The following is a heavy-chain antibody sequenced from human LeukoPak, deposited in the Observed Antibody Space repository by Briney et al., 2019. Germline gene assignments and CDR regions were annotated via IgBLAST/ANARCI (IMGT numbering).Heavy chain of an antibody. CDR3: AGELIAAAGTYYYYMDV. CDR2: IYYSGST. CDR1: GGSISSYY. Sequence: SETLSLTCTVSGGSISSYYWSWIRRPPGKGLEWIGYIYYSGSTNYNPSLKSRVTISVDTSKNQFSPKLSSVTAADTAVYYCAGELIAAAGTYYYYMDVWGKGTTVTVSS. D-gene: IGHD6-13*01. J-gene: IGHJ6*03. V-gene: IGHV4-59*01.